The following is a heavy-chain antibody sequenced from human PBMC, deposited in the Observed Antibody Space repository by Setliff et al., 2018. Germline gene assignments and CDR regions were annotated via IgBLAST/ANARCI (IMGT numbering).Heavy chain of an antibody. D-gene: IGHD5-12*01. CDR2: MNPNNGKT. V-gene: IGHV1-8*02. J-gene: IGHJ3*02. CDR1: GYTFTAYN. Sequence: ASVKVSCKASGYTFTAYNINWVRQATGQGLELMGWMNPNNGKTGYIQKLQGRVTMTRNTSIRTVYMELSSLRPEDTAVYYCAEGLRGNDAFDIWGQGTVVT. CDR3: AEGLRGNDAFDI.